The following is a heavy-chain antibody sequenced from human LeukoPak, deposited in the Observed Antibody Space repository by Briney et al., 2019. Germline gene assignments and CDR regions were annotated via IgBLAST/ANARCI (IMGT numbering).Heavy chain of an antibody. Sequence: GGSLRLSCAASGFTFSSYWMHWVRQAPGKGLVWVSRINSDGSSTSYADSVKGRFTISRDNAKNTLYLQMNSLRAEDTAVYYCAKGRGGWYLYYFDYWGQGTLVTVSS. CDR2: INSDGSST. V-gene: IGHV3-74*01. D-gene: IGHD6-19*01. CDR3: AKGRGGWYLYYFDY. J-gene: IGHJ4*02. CDR1: GFTFSSYW.